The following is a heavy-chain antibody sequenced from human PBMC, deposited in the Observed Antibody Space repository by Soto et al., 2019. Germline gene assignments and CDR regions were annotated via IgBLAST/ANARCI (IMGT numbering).Heavy chain of an antibody. CDR3: ASQVGNNY. D-gene: IGHD1-26*01. CDR2: ISGSGAGT. CDR1: GFTFSNYF. J-gene: IGHJ4*02. Sequence: GGSLRLSCAASGFTFSNYFMSWVRQAPGKGLEWVSGISGSGAGTYYADSVTGRFTISRDNSKSTLYLQMNSLRAEDTAVYYCASQVGNNYWGQGTLGTVSS. V-gene: IGHV3-23*01.